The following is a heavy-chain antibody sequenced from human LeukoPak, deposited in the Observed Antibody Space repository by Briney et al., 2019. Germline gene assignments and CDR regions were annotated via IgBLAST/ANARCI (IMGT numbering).Heavy chain of an antibody. CDR1: GYTFTSYD. V-gene: IGHV1-8*01. D-gene: IGHD6-19*01. J-gene: IGHJ4*02. Sequence: ASVKVSCKASGYTFTSYDIDWVRQATGQGLEWMGWMNPNSGNTGYAQKFQGRVTMTRNTSISTAYMELSSLRSEDTAVYYCARGAGSGWGDYFDYWGQGTLVTVSS. CDR3: ARGAGSGWGDYFDY. CDR2: MNPNSGNT.